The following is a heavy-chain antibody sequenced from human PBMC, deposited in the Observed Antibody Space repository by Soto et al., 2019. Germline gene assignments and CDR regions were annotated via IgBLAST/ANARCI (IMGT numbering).Heavy chain of an antibody. V-gene: IGHV3-21*01. J-gene: IGHJ4*02. D-gene: IGHD6-6*01. Sequence: EVELVESGGGLVNPGGSLRLSCAASGFTFSSYSMNWVRQAPGKGLEWVSSISSSSSYIYYADSVKGRFTISRDNAKNSLYLQMNSLRAEDTAVYYCARDVYSSSRYFDYWGQGTLVTVSS. CDR1: GFTFSSYS. CDR2: ISSSSSYI. CDR3: ARDVYSSSRYFDY.